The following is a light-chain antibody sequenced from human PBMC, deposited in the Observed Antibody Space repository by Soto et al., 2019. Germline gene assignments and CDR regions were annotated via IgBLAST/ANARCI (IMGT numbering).Light chain of an antibody. J-gene: IGLJ3*02. CDR2: EVT. CDR3: TSYTTAGGIVV. V-gene: IGLV2-14*01. Sequence: QSALTQPASVSGSPGQSITISCTGSTSDVGGYNFVSWYQQHPGKAPKLMIYEVTRRPSGISTRFSGSKSGNTASLTLSGLQDQDEAEYYYTSYTTAGGIVVFGGGTKLTVL. CDR1: TSDVGGYNF.